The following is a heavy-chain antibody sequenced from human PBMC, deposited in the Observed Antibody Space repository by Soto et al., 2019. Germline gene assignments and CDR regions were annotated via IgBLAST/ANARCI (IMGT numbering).Heavy chain of an antibody. J-gene: IGHJ4*02. D-gene: IGHD2-15*01. Sequence: EVQLLESGGGLVQPGGSLRLSCAASGFTFSSYAMSWVRQAPGKGLEWVSAISGSGGSTYYADSVKGRFTISRDNSKNPLYLQMNSRRAEDTAVYYCAKYTFVVVVAARGYFDYWCQGTLVTVSS. V-gene: IGHV3-23*01. CDR2: ISGSGGST. CDR1: GFTFSSYA. CDR3: AKYTFVVVVAARGYFDY.